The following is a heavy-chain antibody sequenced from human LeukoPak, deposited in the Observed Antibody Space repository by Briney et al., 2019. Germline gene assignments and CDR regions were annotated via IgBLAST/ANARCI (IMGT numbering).Heavy chain of an antibody. CDR3: ARGSVDFWSGYLNYYYYYGMDV. V-gene: IGHV1-3*01. Sequence: GASVKVSCKASGYAVTSYYMHWVRQAPGQRLEWMGWINAGNGNTKYSQKFQGRVTITRDTSASTAYMELSSLRSEDTAVYYCARGSVDFWSGYLNYYYYYGMDVWGQGTTVTVSS. CDR1: GYAVTSYY. CDR2: INAGNGNT. J-gene: IGHJ6*02. D-gene: IGHD3-3*01.